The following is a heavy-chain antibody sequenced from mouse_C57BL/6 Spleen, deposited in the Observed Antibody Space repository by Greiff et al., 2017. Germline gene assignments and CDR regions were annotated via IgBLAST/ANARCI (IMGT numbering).Heavy chain of an antibody. CDR2: IWRGGST. CDR3: ATPRDEYDSFYYAMDY. D-gene: IGHD2-4*01. J-gene: IGHJ4*01. V-gene: IGHV2-5*01. Sequence: QVQLQQSGPGLVQPSQSLSITCTVSGFSLTSYGVHWVRQSPGKGLEWLGVIWRGGSTDYNAAFMSRLSITKDNSKSQVFFKMNSLQADDTAIYYCATPRDEYDSFYYAMDYWGQGTSVTVSS. CDR1: GFSLTSYG.